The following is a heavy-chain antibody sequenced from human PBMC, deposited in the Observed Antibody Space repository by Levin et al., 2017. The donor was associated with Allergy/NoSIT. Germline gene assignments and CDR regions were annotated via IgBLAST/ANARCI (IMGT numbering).Heavy chain of an antibody. Sequence: GESLKISCAASGFTFSTYAMHWVRQAPGKGLEWLAVISYEGINKYYADSVKGRFIISRDNSKNTLYLQMNSLRAEDTVVYYCARVSPAYYDILTGYFHYMDGWGKGTTVTVSS. V-gene: IGHV3-30-3*01. CDR1: GFTFSTYA. CDR2: ISYEGINK. CDR3: ARVSPAYYDILTGYFHYMDG. J-gene: IGHJ6*03. D-gene: IGHD3-9*01.